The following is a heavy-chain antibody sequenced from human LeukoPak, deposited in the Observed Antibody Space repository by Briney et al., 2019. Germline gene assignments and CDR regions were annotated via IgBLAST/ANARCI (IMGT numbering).Heavy chain of an antibody. CDR3: AVDYYDSSGYSDY. J-gene: IGHJ4*02. D-gene: IGHD3-22*01. V-gene: IGHV4-61*01. Sequence: SETLSLTCTVSGGSVSSGSYYWSWIRQPPGKGLEWIGYIYYSGSTNYNPSLKSRVTISVGTSKNKFSLKLSSVTAADTAVYYCAVDYYDSSGYSDYWGQGTLVTVSS. CDR1: GGSVSSGSYY. CDR2: IYYSGST.